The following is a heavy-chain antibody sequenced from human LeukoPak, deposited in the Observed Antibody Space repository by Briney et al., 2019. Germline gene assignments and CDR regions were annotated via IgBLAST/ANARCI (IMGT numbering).Heavy chain of an antibody. V-gene: IGHV4-39*07. CDR3: AREYTYYYDSSGYYFFDY. D-gene: IGHD3-22*01. CDR1: GGSISSSSYY. Sequence: PSETLSLTCTVSGGSISSSSYYWGWIRQPPGKGLEWIGSIYYSGSTYYNPSLKSRVTISVDTSKNQFSLKLSSVTAADTAVYYCAREYTYYYDSSGYYFFDYWGQGTLVTVSS. J-gene: IGHJ4*02. CDR2: IYYSGST.